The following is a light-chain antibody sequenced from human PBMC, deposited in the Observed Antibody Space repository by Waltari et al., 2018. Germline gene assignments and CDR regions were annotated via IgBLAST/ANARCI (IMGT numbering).Light chain of an antibody. CDR2: SKS. CDR3: ATWDRSLGAVI. J-gene: IGLJ2*01. Sequence: QSVLTQPPSVSAAPGQKVTISCSGSTSNIEDNYVSWYQSLPGTAPRLLISSKSGRPSGSPARFSGSKDGTSAALGITGLQTGDEAEYYCATWDRSLGAVIFGGGTKLTVL. CDR1: TSNIEDNY. V-gene: IGLV1-51*01.